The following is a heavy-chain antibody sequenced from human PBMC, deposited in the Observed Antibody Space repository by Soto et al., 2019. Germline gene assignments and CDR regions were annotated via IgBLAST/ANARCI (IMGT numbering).Heavy chain of an antibody. V-gene: IGHV3-23*01. CDR1: GITLRSYA. Sequence: EVQLLESGGGLVQPGGSLRISCAASGITLRSYAMSWVRQAPGKGLEWVSTISGSGGSTYYADSVKGRFTISRDNSKNTLYLQMNSLRAEDTAVYYCAKDLFGGSYLENRAEYLQHWGQGTLVTVSS. D-gene: IGHD1-26*01. CDR2: ISGSGGST. CDR3: AKDLFGGSYLENRAEYLQH. J-gene: IGHJ1*01.